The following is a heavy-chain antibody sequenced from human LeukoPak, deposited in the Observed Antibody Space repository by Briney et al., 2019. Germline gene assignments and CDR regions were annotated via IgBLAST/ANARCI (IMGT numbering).Heavy chain of an antibody. V-gene: IGHV3-72*01. J-gene: IGHJ4*02. CDR1: GLTVSSSY. Sequence: GGSLRLSCAASGLTVSSSYMSWVRQAPGKGLEWVGRSRSKANSYTTEHAASVKGRFTISRDDSKNSLYLQMNSLKTEDTAVYYCTRVGYYGSGSRPLDYWGQGILVTVSS. CDR3: TRVGYYGSGSRPLDY. CDR2: SRSKANSYTT. D-gene: IGHD3-10*01.